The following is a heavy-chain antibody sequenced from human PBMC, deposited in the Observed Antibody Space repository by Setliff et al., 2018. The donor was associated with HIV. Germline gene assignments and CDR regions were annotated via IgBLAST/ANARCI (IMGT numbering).Heavy chain of an antibody. D-gene: IGHD6-13*01. V-gene: IGHV4-59*01. J-gene: IGHJ4*02. CDR1: GGSISNYY. CDR3: AGTSSSWYSHFDY. CDR2: ISYTGST. Sequence: SETLSLTCTVSGGSISNYYWSWLRQPPGKGLEWIGYISYTGSTNYNPSLKSRVTISVDTSKNQFSLKLSSVTAADTAVYYCAGTSSSWYSHFDYWGQGTLVTVSS.